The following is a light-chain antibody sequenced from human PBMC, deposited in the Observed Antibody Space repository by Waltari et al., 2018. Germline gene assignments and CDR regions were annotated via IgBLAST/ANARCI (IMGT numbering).Light chain of an antibody. CDR1: FHSSTKKTN. J-gene: IGKJ1*01. Sequence: FHSSTKKTNLAWFQHKPGQPPKLLVSRGSARESGVPDRFSASWSGTEFTLTISSLQAEDVSIYYCQQYYSLPRTFGQGTKVEIK. CDR2: RGS. V-gene: IGKV4-1*01. CDR3: QQYYSLPRT.